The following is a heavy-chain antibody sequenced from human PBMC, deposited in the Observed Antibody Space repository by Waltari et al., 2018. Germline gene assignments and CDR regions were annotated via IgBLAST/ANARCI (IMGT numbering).Heavy chain of an antibody. CDR2: RGGSGGTT. Sequence: EVQLLESGGGLVQPGGSLRLSCAASGFTFSSYAMGWVRQAPGKGLEWGSGRGGSGGTTYYADSVKGRFTISRDNSKNTLYLQMNSLRAEDTAVYYCAKAYYYDADWGQGTLVTVSS. CDR3: AKAYYYDAD. D-gene: IGHD3-22*01. CDR1: GFTFSSYA. J-gene: IGHJ4*02. V-gene: IGHV3-23*01.